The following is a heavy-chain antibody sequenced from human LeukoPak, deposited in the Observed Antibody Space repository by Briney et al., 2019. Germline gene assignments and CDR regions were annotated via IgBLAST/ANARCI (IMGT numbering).Heavy chain of an antibody. D-gene: IGHD5-12*01. CDR2: ISYSGGT. CDR1: GDSINNYF. J-gene: IGHJ6*02. Sequence: SETLSLTCTVSGDSINNYFWNWVRQPPGKGLEWIGYISYSGGTNYNPSLKSRVIISADTSKNQFSLKVRSVTAADTAVYYCAIEGGYHVYYGLDVWGQGTTVTVSS. CDR3: AIEGGYHVYYGLDV. V-gene: IGHV4-59*01.